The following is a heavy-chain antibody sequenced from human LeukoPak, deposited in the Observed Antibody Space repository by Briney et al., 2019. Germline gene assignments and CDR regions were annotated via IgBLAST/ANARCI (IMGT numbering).Heavy chain of an antibody. Sequence: PGGSLRLSCAASGFTFSNYWMSWVRQAPGKGLEWVSYISTSGSTIYYADSGKGRFTISRDNAKNSLYLQMNSLRAEDTAVYYCARDRDNSGWYEPFDYWGQGALVTVSS. V-gene: IGHV3-48*04. CDR1: GFTFSNYW. D-gene: IGHD6-19*01. CDR2: ISTSGSTI. CDR3: ARDRDNSGWYEPFDY. J-gene: IGHJ4*02.